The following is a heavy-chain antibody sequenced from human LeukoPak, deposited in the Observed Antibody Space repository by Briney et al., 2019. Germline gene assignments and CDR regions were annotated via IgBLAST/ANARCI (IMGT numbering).Heavy chain of an antibody. CDR2: IYSGGST. Sequence: GGSLRLSCAASGFTLSSYWMRWVRHAPGKGLEGVSVIYSGGSTYYADSVKGRFTISRDNSKNTLYLQMNSLRAEDTAVYYCARAPGYYYGMDVWGQGTTVTVSS. J-gene: IGHJ6*02. CDR1: GFTLSSYW. CDR3: ARAPGYYYGMDV. V-gene: IGHV3-66*01.